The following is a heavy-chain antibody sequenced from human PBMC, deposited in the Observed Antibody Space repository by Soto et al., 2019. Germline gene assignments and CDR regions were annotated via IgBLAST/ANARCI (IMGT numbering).Heavy chain of an antibody. V-gene: IGHV3-21*01. J-gene: IGHJ4*02. CDR1: GFTFSSYS. D-gene: IGHD3-22*01. Sequence: GGSLRLSCAASGFTFSSYSMNWVRQAPGKGLEWVSSISSSSSYIYYADSVKGRFTISRDNAKNSLYLQMNSLRAEDTAVYYCARDPQANYYDSSGYSGWGQGTLVTVSS. CDR2: ISSSSSYI. CDR3: ARDPQANYYDSSGYSG.